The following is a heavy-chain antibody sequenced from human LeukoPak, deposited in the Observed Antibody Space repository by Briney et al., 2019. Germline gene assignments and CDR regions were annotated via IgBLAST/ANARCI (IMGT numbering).Heavy chain of an antibody. CDR1: GFTFDSYN. Sequence: GGSLRLSCAAPGFTFDSYNFNWVRQAPGKGLELVATIRSYSSYIYYADSVKGRFTISRDDAEESLYLQMNSLRAEDTAVYYCARDEVGATNNWGQGTLVTVSS. J-gene: IGHJ4*02. CDR2: IRSYSSYI. D-gene: IGHD1-26*01. CDR3: ARDEVGATNN. V-gene: IGHV3-21*01.